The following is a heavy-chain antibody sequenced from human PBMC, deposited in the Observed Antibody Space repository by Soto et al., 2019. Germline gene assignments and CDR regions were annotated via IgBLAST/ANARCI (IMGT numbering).Heavy chain of an antibody. V-gene: IGHV3-66*01. D-gene: IGHD2-15*01. CDR1: GFTRSRNY. Sequence: GGSPKIPLSAPGFTRSRNYMSLGRQGPGEGLEWVSVIYSGGSTYYADSVKGRFTISRDNSKNTLYLQMNSLGAEDTAVYYCARVGRCSGGSCYSGAFDIWGQGTMVTVSS. CDR2: IYSGGST. J-gene: IGHJ3*02. CDR3: ARVGRCSGGSCYSGAFDI.